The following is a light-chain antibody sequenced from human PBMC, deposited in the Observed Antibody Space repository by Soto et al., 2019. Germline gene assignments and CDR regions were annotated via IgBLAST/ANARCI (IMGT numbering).Light chain of an antibody. CDR3: CSYAGSSTWV. V-gene: IGLV2-23*01. J-gene: IGLJ2*01. Sequence: QSALTQPASVSGSPGQSITISCTGTSSDVGSYNLVSWYQQHPGKAPKLMIYEGSKRPSGVSNRFSASKSGNTASLTISGLQAEDEAEYYCCSYAGSSTWVFGGGTKLTVL. CDR1: SSDVGSYNL. CDR2: EGS.